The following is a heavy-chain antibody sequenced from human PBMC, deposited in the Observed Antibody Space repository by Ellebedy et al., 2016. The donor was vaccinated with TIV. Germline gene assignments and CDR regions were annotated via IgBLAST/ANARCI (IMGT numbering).Heavy chain of an antibody. V-gene: IGHV3-66*01. D-gene: IGHD7-27*01. CDR2: IYSGGST. J-gene: IGHJ4*02. CDR3: ARGSTGDRIGY. CDR1: GFTVSSNY. Sequence: PGGSLRLSCAASGFTVSSNYMSWVRQAPGKGLEWVSVIYSGGSTYYADSVKGRFTISRDNSKNTLYLQMNSLRAEDTAVYYCARGSTGDRIGYWGQGTLVTVSS.